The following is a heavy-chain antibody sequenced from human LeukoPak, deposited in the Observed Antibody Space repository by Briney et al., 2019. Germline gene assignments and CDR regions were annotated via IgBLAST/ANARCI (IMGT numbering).Heavy chain of an antibody. D-gene: IGHD3-22*01. CDR2: IYSGGST. CDR1: GFTVSSNY. CDR3: ARLDMDYYDSSGYGFDY. Sequence: GGSLRLSCAASGFTVSSNYVSWVRQAPGKGLEGVSGIYSGGSTYYADSVKGRFTISRDNSKNTLYLQMNSLRAEDTAVYYCARLDMDYYDSSGYGFDYWGQGTLVTVSS. V-gene: IGHV3-53*01. J-gene: IGHJ4*02.